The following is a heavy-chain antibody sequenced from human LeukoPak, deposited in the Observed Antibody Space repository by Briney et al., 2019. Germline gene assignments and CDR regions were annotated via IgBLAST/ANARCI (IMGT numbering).Heavy chain of an antibody. CDR3: ARNLGLGLRWKYYYYGMDV. J-gene: IGHJ6*02. Sequence: ASVKVSCKASGYTFTSYYMHWVRQAPGQGLEWMGIINPSGGSTSYAQKFQGRVTVTRDTSTSTVYMELSSLRSEDTAVYYCARNLGLGLRWKYYYYGMDVWGQGTTVTVSS. CDR2: INPSGGST. D-gene: IGHD4-23*01. V-gene: IGHV1-46*01. CDR1: GYTFTSYY.